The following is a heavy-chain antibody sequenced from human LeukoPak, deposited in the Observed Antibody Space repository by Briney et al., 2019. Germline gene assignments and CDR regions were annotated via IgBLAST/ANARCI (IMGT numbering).Heavy chain of an antibody. CDR3: ARGFSGSYCFDY. V-gene: IGHV4-59*12. D-gene: IGHD1-26*01. CDR2: IYYSGST. Sequence: SETLSLTCTVSGGSISSYYWSWIRQPPGKGLEWIGYIYYSGSTNYNPSLKSRVTISVDTSKNQFSLKLSSVTAADTAVYYCARGFSGSYCFDYWGQGTLVTVSS. CDR1: GGSISSYY. J-gene: IGHJ4*02.